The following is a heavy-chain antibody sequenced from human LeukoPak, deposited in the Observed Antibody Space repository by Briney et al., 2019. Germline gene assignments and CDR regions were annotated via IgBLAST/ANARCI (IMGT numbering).Heavy chain of an antibody. CDR3: ARVASSSWYGNWFDP. CDR1: GYTFTSYG. V-gene: IGHV1-18*01. J-gene: IGHJ5*02. D-gene: IGHD6-13*01. Sequence: ASVTVSCKASGYTFTSYGISWVRQAPGQGLEWMGWISAYNGNTNYAQKLQGRVTMTTDTSTSTAYMELRSLRSDDTAVYYCARVASSSWYGNWFDPWGQGTLVTVSS. CDR2: ISAYNGNT.